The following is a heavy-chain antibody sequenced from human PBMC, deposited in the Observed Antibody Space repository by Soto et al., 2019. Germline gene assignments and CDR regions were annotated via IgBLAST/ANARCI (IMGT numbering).Heavy chain of an antibody. Sequence: SLTCAVYGGSFSGYYWSWIRQPPGKGLEWIGEINHSGSTNYNPSLKSRVTISVDTSKNQFSLKLSSVTAADTAVYYCARPSSSWSYDTFDIWGQGTMVTVSS. CDR1: GGSFSGYY. CDR3: ARPSSSWSYDTFDI. CDR2: INHSGST. V-gene: IGHV4-34*01. D-gene: IGHD6-13*01. J-gene: IGHJ3*02.